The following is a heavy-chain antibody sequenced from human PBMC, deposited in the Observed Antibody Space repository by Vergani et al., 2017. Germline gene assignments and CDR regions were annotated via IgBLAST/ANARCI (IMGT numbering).Heavy chain of an antibody. Sequence: EVQLVESGGGLVKPGGSLRLSCAASGFTFSSYSMNWVRQAPGKGLEWVSSSSSSSSYIYYADSVKGRFTISRDNAKNSLYLQMNSLRAEDTAVYYCAREGNGGSWPYYYFGMDVWSRGTTVTVSS. D-gene: IGHD6-13*01. CDR1: GFTFSSYS. CDR3: AREGNGGSWPYYYFGMDV. CDR2: SSSSSSYI. V-gene: IGHV3-21*01. J-gene: IGHJ6*02.